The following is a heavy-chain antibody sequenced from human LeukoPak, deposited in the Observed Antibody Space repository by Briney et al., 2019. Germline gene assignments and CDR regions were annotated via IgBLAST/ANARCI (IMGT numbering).Heavy chain of an antibody. V-gene: IGHV3-21*01. CDR1: GFTFSSYS. D-gene: IGHD1-26*01. CDR3: ASYSGSYPYYFDY. CDR2: ISSSSSYI. Sequence: GGSLRLSCAASGFTFSSYSMNWVRQAPGKGLEWVSSISSSSSYIYYADSVKGRFTISRDNAKNSLYLQMNSLSAEDTAVYYCASYSGSYPYYFDYWGQGTLVTVSS. J-gene: IGHJ4*02.